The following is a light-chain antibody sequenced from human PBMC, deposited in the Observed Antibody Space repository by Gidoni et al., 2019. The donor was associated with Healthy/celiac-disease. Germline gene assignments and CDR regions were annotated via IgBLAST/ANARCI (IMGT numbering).Light chain of an antibody. Sequence: DIQMTQSPSSLSASVGDRVTITCGASQSISSYLNWYQQKPGKAPKLLIYAASSLQSGVPSRFSGSGSGTDFTLTISSLQPEDFATYYCQQSYSTLTWTFGQGTKVEIK. V-gene: IGKV1-39*01. CDR1: QSISSY. J-gene: IGKJ1*01. CDR2: AAS. CDR3: QQSYSTLTWT.